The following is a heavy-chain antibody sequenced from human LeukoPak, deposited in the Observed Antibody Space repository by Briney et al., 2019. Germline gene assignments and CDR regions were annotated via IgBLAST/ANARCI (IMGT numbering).Heavy chain of an antibody. CDR2: INPNSGGT. J-gene: IGHJ4*02. CDR3: ARDIVVVVAAHTLDY. CDR1: GYTFTGYY. D-gene: IGHD2-15*01. Sequence: ASVKVSCKASGYTFTGYYMHWVRQAPGQGLEWMGWINPNSGGTNYAQKLQGRVTMTTDTSTSTAYMELRSLRSDDTAVYYCARDIVVVVAAHTLDYWGQGTLVTVSS. V-gene: IGHV1-2*02.